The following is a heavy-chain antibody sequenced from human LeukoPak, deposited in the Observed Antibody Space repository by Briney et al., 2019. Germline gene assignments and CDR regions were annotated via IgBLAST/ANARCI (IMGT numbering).Heavy chain of an antibody. CDR1: GYTFTSYG. Sequence: ASVKVSCKASGYTFTSYGISWVRQAPGQGLEWMGWISAYNGNTNYAQKLQGRVTMTRDTSISTAYMELSRLRSDDTAVYYCGRGYSSSWYRRDYFDYWGQGTLVTVSS. CDR3: GRGYSSSWYRRDYFDY. CDR2: ISAYNGNT. J-gene: IGHJ4*02. V-gene: IGHV1-18*01. D-gene: IGHD6-13*01.